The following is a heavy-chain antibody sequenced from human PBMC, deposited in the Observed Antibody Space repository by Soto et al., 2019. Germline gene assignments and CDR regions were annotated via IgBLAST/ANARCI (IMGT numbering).Heavy chain of an antibody. CDR2: INPNSGEV. V-gene: IGHV1-2*06. CDR3: ARDPSPLCYFDC. J-gene: IGHJ4*02. CDR1: GNTFIGYY. Sequence: ASVKVSCKASGNTFIGYYIHWVRQAPGQALEWTGRINPNSGEVTYGETFQGRVTMTRDTYNNTAYMELSRLRSDDTAVYYCARDPSPLCYFDCCGEGTLVTICS. D-gene: IGHD3-16*01.